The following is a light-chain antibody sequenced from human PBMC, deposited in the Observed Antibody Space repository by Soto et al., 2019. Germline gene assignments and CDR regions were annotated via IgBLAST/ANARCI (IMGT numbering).Light chain of an antibody. J-gene: IGLJ1*01. V-gene: IGLV3-21*02. CDR1: NIGSKS. CDR2: DDS. Sequence: SYELTQPPSVSVAPGQTAGITCGGNNIGSKSVHWYQQKPGQAPVLVVYDDSDRPSGIPELFSGSNSGNTATLTISRVEAGDEADYYCQVWDSSSDHLYVFGTGTKLTVL. CDR3: QVWDSSSDHLYV.